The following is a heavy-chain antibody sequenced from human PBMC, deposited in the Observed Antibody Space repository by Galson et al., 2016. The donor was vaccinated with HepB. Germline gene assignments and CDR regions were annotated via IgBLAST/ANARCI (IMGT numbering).Heavy chain of an antibody. J-gene: IGHJ6*02. CDR2: VPDSGTP. Sequence: SETLSLTCTVSGGFISGSYWSWLRQPPGKGLELIGYVPDSGTPSYNPPLKGRVTISEDTSKHQFSLKLTSVTAVDTAVYYCARGASALSLWGQGTTVTVSS. CDR3: ARGASALSL. CDR1: GGFISGSY. V-gene: IGHV4-59*01.